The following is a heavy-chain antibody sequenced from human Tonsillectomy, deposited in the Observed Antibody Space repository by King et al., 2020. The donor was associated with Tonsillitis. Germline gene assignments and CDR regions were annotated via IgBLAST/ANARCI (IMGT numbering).Heavy chain of an antibody. CDR3: AASPAGPYYYDSSGEYYFDY. J-gene: IGHJ4*02. CDR1: GFTFTSSA. D-gene: IGHD3-22*01. CDR2: IVVGSNNT. Sequence: QLVESGPEVKKPGTSVKVSCTASGFTFTSSAMQWVRQARGQRLEWIGWIVVGSNNTNYAQKFQERVTLTRDMSKSTASMELSSLRSEDTAVYYCAASPAGPYYYDSSGEYYFDYWGQGTLVTVSS. V-gene: IGHV1-58*02.